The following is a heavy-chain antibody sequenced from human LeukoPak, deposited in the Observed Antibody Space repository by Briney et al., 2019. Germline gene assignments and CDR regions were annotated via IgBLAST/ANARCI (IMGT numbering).Heavy chain of an antibody. CDR1: GGTFSSYA. CDR3: ASLTTGYCSGGSCLTRTDAFDI. J-gene: IGHJ3*02. Sequence: ASVKVSCKASGGTFSSYAISWVRQAPGQGLEWMGWMNPNSGNTGYAQKFQGRVTMTRNTSISTAYMELSSLRSEDTAVYYCASLTTGYCSGGSCLTRTDAFDIWGQGTMVTVSS. D-gene: IGHD2-15*01. V-gene: IGHV1-8*02. CDR2: MNPNSGNT.